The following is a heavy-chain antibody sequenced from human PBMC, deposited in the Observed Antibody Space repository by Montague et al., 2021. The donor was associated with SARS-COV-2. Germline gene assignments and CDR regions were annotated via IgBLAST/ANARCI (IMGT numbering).Heavy chain of an antibody. D-gene: IGHD3-22*01. V-gene: IGHV4-31*03. CDR2: NYYSGST. J-gene: IGHJ3*02. Sequence: TLSLTCTVSGGSIGSGGYYWSWIRQHTGKGLEWIGYNYYSGSTYYNPSLKSRVTISVDTSQNQFALTLSSVTAADTAVYYCARVRITMIVVVDAFDIWGQGTMVTVSS. CDR3: ARVRITMIVVVDAFDI. CDR1: GGSIGSGGYY.